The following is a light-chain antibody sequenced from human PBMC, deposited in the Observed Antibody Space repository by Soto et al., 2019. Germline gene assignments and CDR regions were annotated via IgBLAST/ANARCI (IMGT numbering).Light chain of an antibody. J-gene: IGLJ2*01. V-gene: IGLV1-40*01. CDR1: SSNIGAGFD. CDR2: GNT. CDR3: QSHDSTLRSVV. Sequence: SVLTQPPSVSGAPGQRVTISCTGSSSNIGAGFDVHWYHQIPGTAPKLLIYGNTNRPSGVPDRFSGSKSGASASLAITGLQAEDEADYFCQSHDSTLRSVVFGGGTKLTVL.